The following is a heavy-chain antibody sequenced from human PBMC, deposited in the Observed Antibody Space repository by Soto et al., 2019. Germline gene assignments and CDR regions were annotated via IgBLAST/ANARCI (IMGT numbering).Heavy chain of an antibody. V-gene: IGHV3-33*01. D-gene: IGHD2-2*01. J-gene: IGHJ6*02. Sequence: QVQLVESGGGVVQPGRSLRLSCAASGFTFSSYGMHWVRQAPGKGLEWVAVIWYDGSNKYYADSVKGRFTISRDNSKNTLYLQMNSLRAEDTAVYYCARGGGVLVPAAMPSYYYYYGMDVWGQGTTVTVSS. CDR3: ARGGGVLVPAAMPSYYYYYGMDV. CDR1: GFTFSSYG. CDR2: IWYDGSNK.